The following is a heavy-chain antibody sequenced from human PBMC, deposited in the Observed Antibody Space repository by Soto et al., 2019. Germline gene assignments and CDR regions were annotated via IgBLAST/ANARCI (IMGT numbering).Heavy chain of an antibody. J-gene: IGHJ6*02. V-gene: IGHV4-59*01. Sequence: CRRGCRLLPEKKQEWIGYIYCSGSSNYNAFLKRRVTISVDTSKNQFSLKLSSVTAADTAVYFCARDTSSYGLGMDVWCQGTTIT. CDR3: ARDTSSYGLGMDV. CDR1: C. D-gene: IGHD1-1*01. CDR2: IYCSGSS.